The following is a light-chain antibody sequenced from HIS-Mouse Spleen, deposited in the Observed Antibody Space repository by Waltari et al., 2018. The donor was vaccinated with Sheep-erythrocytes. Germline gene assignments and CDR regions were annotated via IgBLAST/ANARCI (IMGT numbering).Light chain of an antibody. CDR3: YSTDSSGNGV. V-gene: IGLV3-19*01. J-gene: IGLJ2*01. CDR1: SLRSYY. Sequence: SSELTQDPAVSVALGQTVRITCQGDSLRSYYASWYQQKSGQAPVLVIYEDSKRPSGIPERFSGSSSGTMATLTISGAQVEDEADYYCYSTDSSGNGVFGGGTKLTVL. CDR2: EDS.